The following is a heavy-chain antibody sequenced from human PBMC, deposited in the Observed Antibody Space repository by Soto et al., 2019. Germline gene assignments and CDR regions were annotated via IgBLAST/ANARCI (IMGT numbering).Heavy chain of an antibody. CDR2: ISYDGSDK. CDR3: AKARYCIGGSCLKYYYGMDV. J-gene: IGHJ6*02. V-gene: IGHV3-30*18. CDR1: GFTFSSYG. Sequence: GGSLRLSCAASGFTFSSYGMNWVRQAPGRGLEWVAVISYDGSDKYYADSVKGRFTISRDNSKNTLYLQMNSLRAEDTAVYYCAKARYCIGGSCLKYYYGMDVWGQGTTVTVSS. D-gene: IGHD2-15*01.